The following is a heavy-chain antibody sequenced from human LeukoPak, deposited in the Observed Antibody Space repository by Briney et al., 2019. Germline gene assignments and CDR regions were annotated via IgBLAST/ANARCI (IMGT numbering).Heavy chain of an antibody. V-gene: IGHV4-61*02. D-gene: IGHD3-16*01. J-gene: IGHJ3*02. CDR3: ARKGKLGDAFDI. CDR2: IYTSGSA. Sequence: SETLSLTCTVSGVSISGGTYYWSWLRQPAGMRLEWIGRIYTSGSANYNPSLKSRVTISVDTSKNQFSLKLSSVTAADTAVYYCARKGKLGDAFDIWGQGTMVTVSS. CDR1: GVSISGGTYY.